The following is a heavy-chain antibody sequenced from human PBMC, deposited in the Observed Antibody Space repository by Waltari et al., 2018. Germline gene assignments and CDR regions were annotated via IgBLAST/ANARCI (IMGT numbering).Heavy chain of an antibody. V-gene: IGHV4-4*02. Sequence: QVQLQESGPGLVKPSGTLSLTFAFSGGSIIRSNWWSWVRQHPGKGLEWIGEIYCSGSTNYNPSLKSRVTISVDKSKNQFSLKLSSVTAADTAVYYCARGGSGSYLVDYWGQGTLVTVSS. CDR2: IYCSGST. D-gene: IGHD3-10*01. CDR1: GGSIIRSNW. CDR3: ARGGSGSYLVDY. J-gene: IGHJ4*02.